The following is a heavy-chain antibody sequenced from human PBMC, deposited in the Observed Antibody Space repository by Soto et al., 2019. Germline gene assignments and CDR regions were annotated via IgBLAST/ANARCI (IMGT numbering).Heavy chain of an antibody. CDR1: GLTVSSNY. CDR3: ARDSSLHQPLFYGMDV. D-gene: IGHD2-2*01. CDR2: MYSGGST. J-gene: IGHJ6*02. Sequence: VPLVESGGGLVQPGGSLRLSCAASGLTVSSNYMSWVRQAPGKGLEWVSVMYSGGSTYYADSVKGRFIITRDNYKNTLYLQMDSLRVEDTAVYYCARDSSLHQPLFYGMDVWGQGTTVTVSS. V-gene: IGHV3-66*01.